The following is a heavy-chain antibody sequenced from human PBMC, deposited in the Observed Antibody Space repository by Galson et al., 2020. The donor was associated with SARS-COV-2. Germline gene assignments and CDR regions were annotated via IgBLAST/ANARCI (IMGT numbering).Heavy chain of an antibody. CDR3: AREDSSSWYFGVFDI. V-gene: IGHV1-18*01. Sequence: ASVKVSCKASGYTFTSYGISWVRQAPGQGLEWMGWISAYNGNTNYAQKLQGRVTMTTDTSTSTAYMELRSLRSDDTAVYYCAREDSSSWYFGVFDIWGQGTMVTVSS. D-gene: IGHD6-13*01. J-gene: IGHJ3*02. CDR2: ISAYNGNT. CDR1: GYTFTSYG.